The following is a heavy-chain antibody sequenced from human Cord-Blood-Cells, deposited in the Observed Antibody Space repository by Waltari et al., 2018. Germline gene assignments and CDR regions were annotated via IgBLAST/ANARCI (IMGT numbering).Heavy chain of an antibody. D-gene: IGHD3-22*01. V-gene: IGHV5-51*01. CDR3: ARKGRQDSSGYYYYYYMDV. CDR1: GYSFTSYW. CDR2: IYPGDSDT. J-gene: IGHJ6*03. Sequence: EVQLVQSGAEVKKPGESLKHSCKGSGYSFTSYWIGWVRQMPGKGLEWMGIIYPGDSDTRYSPSFQGQVTISADKSISTAYLQWSSLKASDTAMYYCARKGRQDSSGYYYYYYMDVWGKGTTVTVSS.